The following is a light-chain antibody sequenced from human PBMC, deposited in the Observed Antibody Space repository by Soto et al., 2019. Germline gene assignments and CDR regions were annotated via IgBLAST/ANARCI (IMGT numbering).Light chain of an antibody. V-gene: IGLV2-23*02. CDR3: CSSAGALDV. J-gene: IGLJ1*01. CDR2: EVS. Sequence: QSALTQPASVSGSPGQSITISCTRTSSDVGSNNLVSWYQQHPGKAPKLIIYEVSKRPPGESNHFSGSKSGNTASLTISGLQAEDEADYYCCSSAGALDVFGTGTKVTVL. CDR1: SSDVGSNNL.